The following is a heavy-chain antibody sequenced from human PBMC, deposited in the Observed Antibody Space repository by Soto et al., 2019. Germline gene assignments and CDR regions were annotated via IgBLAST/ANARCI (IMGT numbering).Heavy chain of an antibody. V-gene: IGHV3-21*01. D-gene: IGHD2-2*01. CDR1: GFTFSSYS. CDR2: ISSSSYI. Sequence: GGSLRLSCAASGFTFSSYSMNWVRQAPGKGLEWVSSISSSSYIYYADSVKGRFTISRDNAKNSLYLQMNSLRAEDTAVYYCARAILVVPAAMPGQSDYWGQGTLVTVSS. J-gene: IGHJ4*02. CDR3: ARAILVVPAAMPGQSDY.